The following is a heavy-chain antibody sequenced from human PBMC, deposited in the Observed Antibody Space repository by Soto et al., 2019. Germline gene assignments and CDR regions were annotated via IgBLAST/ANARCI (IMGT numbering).Heavy chain of an antibody. V-gene: IGHV1-69*02. Sequence: QVQLVQSGAEVKKPGSSVKVSCKASVGTFSSYTISWVRQAPGQGLEWMGRIIPIHGIANYAQKFQGRVTITANKSTSTAKMELSSLRSEDTAVYYGARRLGDWLGNWFDPWGQGTLVTVS. CDR2: IIPIHGIA. CDR1: VGTFSSYT. D-gene: IGHD3-9*01. J-gene: IGHJ5*02. CDR3: ARRLGDWLGNWFDP.